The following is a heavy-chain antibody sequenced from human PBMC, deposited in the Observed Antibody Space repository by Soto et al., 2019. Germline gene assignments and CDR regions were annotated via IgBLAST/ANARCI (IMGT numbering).Heavy chain of an antibody. CDR1: GYTFTSYG. J-gene: IGHJ4*02. CDR3: AREGYCISTSCYASAFDY. D-gene: IGHD2-2*01. CDR2: ISAYNGNT. Sequence: ASVKVSCKASGYTFTSYGISWVRQAPGQGLEWMGWISAYNGNTDYPQKLQGRVTMTTDTSTSPAYMELRSLRSDDTAVFYCAREGYCISTSCYASAFDYWGQGTLVTVSS. V-gene: IGHV1-18*01.